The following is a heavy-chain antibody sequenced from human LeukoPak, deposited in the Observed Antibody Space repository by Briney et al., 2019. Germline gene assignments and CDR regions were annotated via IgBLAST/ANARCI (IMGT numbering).Heavy chain of an antibody. CDR3: ASETSRGMDV. J-gene: IGHJ6*04. CDR2: INPSGGST. Sequence: ASVKASYKASGYTFTSYYMHWVRQAPGQGLEWMGIINPSGGSTSYAQKFQGRVTMTRDTSTSTVYMELSSLRSEDTAVYYCASETSRGMDVWGKGTTVTVSS. CDR1: GYTFTSYY. V-gene: IGHV1-46*01. D-gene: IGHD1-7*01.